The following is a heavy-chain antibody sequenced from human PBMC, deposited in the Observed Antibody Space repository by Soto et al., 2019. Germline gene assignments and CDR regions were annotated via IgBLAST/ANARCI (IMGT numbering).Heavy chain of an antibody. CDR2: INHSGST. CDR1: GGSFSGYY. D-gene: IGHD4-17*01. Sequence: PSETLSLTCAVYGGSFSGYYWSWIRQPPGKGLEWIGEINHSGSTNYNPSLKSRVTISVDTSKNQFSLKLSSVTAADTAVYYCASGYGVDYWGQGTLVTVSS. CDR3: ASGYGVDY. J-gene: IGHJ4*02. V-gene: IGHV4-34*01.